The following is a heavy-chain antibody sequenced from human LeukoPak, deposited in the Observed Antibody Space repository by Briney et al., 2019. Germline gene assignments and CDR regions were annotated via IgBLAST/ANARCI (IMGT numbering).Heavy chain of an antibody. D-gene: IGHD3-22*01. V-gene: IGHV3-21*01. Sequence: GGSLRLSCAASGFTFSSYSMNWVRQAPGKGLEWGSSISSSSSYIYYADSVKGRFTISRDNAKNSLYLQMNSLRAEDTAVYYCARGVLHYYDSSEHPPFQHWGQGTLVTVSS. J-gene: IGHJ1*01. CDR3: ARGVLHYYDSSEHPPFQH. CDR1: GFTFSSYS. CDR2: ISSSSSYI.